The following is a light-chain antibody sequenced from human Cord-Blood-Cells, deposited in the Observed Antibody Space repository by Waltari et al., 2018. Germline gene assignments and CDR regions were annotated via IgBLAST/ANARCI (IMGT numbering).Light chain of an antibody. Sequence: QSALTQPASVSGSPGQSITISCNGTSSDVGGYNYVSWYHKHPDKAPKPMIYDFSTRPSGVSNRFSGSKSGNTASLTISGLQAEDEADYYCSSYTSSSTWVFGGGTKLTVL. CDR2: DFS. J-gene: IGLJ3*02. V-gene: IGLV2-14*03. CDR3: SSYTSSSTWV. CDR1: SSDVGGYNY.